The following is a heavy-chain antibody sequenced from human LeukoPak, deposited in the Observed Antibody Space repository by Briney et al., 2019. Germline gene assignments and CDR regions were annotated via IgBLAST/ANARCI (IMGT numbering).Heavy chain of an antibody. V-gene: IGHV4-34*01. CDR3: ARNFPYSKLDY. D-gene: IGHD6-13*01. CDR2: IDHSGST. J-gene: IGHJ4*02. Sequence: NPSETLSLTCAVSGGSFSSYYWSWIRQPPGKGLEWIGEIDHSGSTNYNPSLKSRVTISVDTSKSQFSLQLSSVTAEDTAVYYCARNFPYSKLDYWGQGTLVTVSS. CDR1: GGSFSSYY.